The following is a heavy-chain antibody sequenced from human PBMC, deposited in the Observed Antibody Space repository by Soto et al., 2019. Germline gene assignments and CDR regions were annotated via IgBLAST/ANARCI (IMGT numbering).Heavy chain of an antibody. CDR2: ISSSGSTK. CDR3: ARVPRNFYYNGMDV. J-gene: IGHJ6*02. Sequence: GLSCGGSGFTFSSYEMNWVRQAPGKGLEWVSYISSSGSTKNYADSVNGRFTIYRDNVKHSLYLQMNSLRAEDTAVYYCARVPRNFYYNGMDVWGQGTTVTVSS. V-gene: IGHV3-48*03. CDR1: GFTFSSYE.